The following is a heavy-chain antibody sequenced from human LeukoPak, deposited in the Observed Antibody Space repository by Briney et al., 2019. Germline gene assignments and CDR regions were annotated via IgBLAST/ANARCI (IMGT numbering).Heavy chain of an antibody. Sequence: GGSLRLSCAASGFIFSDYPMSWLRQAPGKGLEWLSYTRVSDNNLYYADSVKGRFTISRDNAQTSLYLQMNSLRAEDTAVYYCARRIMGTTGHAFDFWGQGTMVTVSS. CDR2: TRVSDNNL. V-gene: IGHV3-11*01. CDR3: ARRIMGTTGHAFDF. J-gene: IGHJ3*01. CDR1: GFIFSDYP. D-gene: IGHD2-8*01.